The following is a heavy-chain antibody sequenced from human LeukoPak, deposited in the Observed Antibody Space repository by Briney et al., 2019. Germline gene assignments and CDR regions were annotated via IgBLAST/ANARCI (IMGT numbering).Heavy chain of an antibody. D-gene: IGHD3-3*01. V-gene: IGHV1-18*01. Sequence: ASVKVSCKASGGTFSSYAISWVRQAPGQGLEWMGWISAYNGNTNYAQKLQGRVTMTTDTSTSTAYMELRSLRSDDTAVYYCARDAEGLRFLEWLAGNYYYYGMDVWGQGTTVTVSS. CDR1: GGTFSSYA. CDR3: ARDAEGLRFLEWLAGNYYYYGMDV. J-gene: IGHJ6*02. CDR2: ISAYNGNT.